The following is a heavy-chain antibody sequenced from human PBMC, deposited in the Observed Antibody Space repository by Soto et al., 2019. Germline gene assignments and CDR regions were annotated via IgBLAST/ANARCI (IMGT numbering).Heavy chain of an antibody. J-gene: IGHJ6*02. CDR2: IIPIFGTA. V-gene: IGHV1-69*01. CDR1: GGTFSSYA. D-gene: IGHD2-2*01. CDR3: ARGQYCSSTSCHYYYGMDV. Sequence: QVQLVQSGAEVKKPGSSVKVSCKASGGTFSSYAISWVRQAPGQGLEWMGGIIPIFGTANYAQKFQGRVTITADESTSTAYMELSSLRSEDTAVYYCARGQYCSSTSCHYYYGMDVWGQGTTVTVSS.